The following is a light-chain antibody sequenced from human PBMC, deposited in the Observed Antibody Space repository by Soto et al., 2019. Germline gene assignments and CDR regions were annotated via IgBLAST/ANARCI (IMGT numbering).Light chain of an antibody. V-gene: IGKV3-11*01. CDR2: DAS. CDR1: QSIHTS. J-gene: IGKJ4*01. CDR3: QQFSSYPLT. Sequence: VLTQSPSTLSLSPGERATLSWGASQSIHTSLAWYQQKPGQAPRLLIFDASYRATGIPGRFSGSGSGTDFNLTISRLEPEDFAVYYCQQFSSYPLTFGGGTKVDI.